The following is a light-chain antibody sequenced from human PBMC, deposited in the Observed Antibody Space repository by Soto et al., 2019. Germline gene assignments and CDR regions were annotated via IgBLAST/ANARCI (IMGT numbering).Light chain of an antibody. CDR2: KAS. CDR1: ESIDSW. Sequence: DIQMTQSPSTLSASVGDRVTITCRASESIDSWLAWHQQKPGRAPKLLISKASSLESGVPSRFSGSGFGTEFTLTISSLQPDDFATYYCQQYNSYSTWTFGQGTKVDI. V-gene: IGKV1-5*03. J-gene: IGKJ1*01. CDR3: QQYNSYSTWT.